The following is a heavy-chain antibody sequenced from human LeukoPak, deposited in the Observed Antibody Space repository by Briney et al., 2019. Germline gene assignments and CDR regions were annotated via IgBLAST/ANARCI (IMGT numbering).Heavy chain of an antibody. CDR1: RGSFSGYY. Sequence: PSETLSLTCAVYRGSFSGYYWSWIRQPPGKGLEWIGEINHSGSTNYNPSLKSRVTISVDTSKNQFSLKLSSVTAADTAVYYCARHKELRFLEWLLPVLDIWGQGIMVTVSS. CDR3: ARHKELRFLEWLLPVLDI. D-gene: IGHD3-3*01. J-gene: IGHJ3*02. V-gene: IGHV4-34*01. CDR2: INHSGST.